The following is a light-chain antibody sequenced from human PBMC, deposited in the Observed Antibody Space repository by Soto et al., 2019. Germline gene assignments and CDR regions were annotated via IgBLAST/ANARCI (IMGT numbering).Light chain of an antibody. Sequence: EVVLTQSPSTLSVSPGERATLSWRASQSVSSNLAWYQQIPGRAPRLLIYGASTRASGIPARFSASGSGTEFTLTISSLQSEDFAVYYCQQFNYWPPITFGQGTRLEIK. CDR1: QSVSSN. CDR3: QQFNYWPPIT. CDR2: GAS. V-gene: IGKV3-15*01. J-gene: IGKJ5*01.